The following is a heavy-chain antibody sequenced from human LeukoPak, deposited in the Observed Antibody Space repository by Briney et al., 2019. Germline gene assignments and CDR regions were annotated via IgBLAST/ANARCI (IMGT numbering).Heavy chain of an antibody. CDR2: ISGSGGST. Sequence: GGSLRLSCAVSGFTFSSYAMSWVRQAPGKGLEWVSAISGSGGSTYYADSVKGRFTISRDNSKNTLYLQMNSLRAEDTAVYYCAKAAGNLAGPYYDFWSGYWFDYWGQGTLVTVSS. J-gene: IGHJ4*02. CDR3: AKAAGNLAGPYYDFWSGYWFDY. CDR1: GFTFSSYA. V-gene: IGHV3-23*01. D-gene: IGHD3-3*01.